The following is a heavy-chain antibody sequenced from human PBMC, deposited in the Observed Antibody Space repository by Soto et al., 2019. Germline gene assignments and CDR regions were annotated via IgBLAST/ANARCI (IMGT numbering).Heavy chain of an antibody. CDR1: GDSVTSGSYY. CDR3: AREWGLLPYYVMNV. CDR2: ISYTGRT. Sequence: SETLSLTCIVSGDSVTSGSYYWTWLRQPPGKGLEWIGYISYTGRTKYNPSLQSRVTISVDTSKNDFSLNLSSVTAADTAVYFCAREWGLLPYYVMNVWGHGTAVTVSS. V-gene: IGHV4-61*03. J-gene: IGHJ6*02. D-gene: IGHD7-27*01.